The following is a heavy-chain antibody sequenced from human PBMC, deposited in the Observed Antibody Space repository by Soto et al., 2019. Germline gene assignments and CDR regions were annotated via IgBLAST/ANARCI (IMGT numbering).Heavy chain of an antibody. V-gene: IGHV1-58*01. CDR3: AAPAGRFGEQVYYYYGMDV. Sequence: SVKVSCKASGFTFTSSAVQWVRQARGQRLEWIGWIVVGSGNTNYAQKFQERVTITRDMSTSTAYMDLSSLRSEDTAVYYCAAPAGRFGEQVYYYYGMDVWGQGTTVTVSS. CDR1: GFTFTSSA. J-gene: IGHJ6*02. D-gene: IGHD3-10*01. CDR2: IVVGSGNT.